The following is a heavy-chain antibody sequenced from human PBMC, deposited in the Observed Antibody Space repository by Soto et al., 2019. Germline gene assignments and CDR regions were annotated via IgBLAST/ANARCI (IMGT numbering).Heavy chain of an antibody. V-gene: IGHV1-69*12. CDR2: IIPIFGTA. CDR1: GGTFSSYA. D-gene: IGHD6-13*01. Sequence: QVQLVQSGAEVKKPGSSVKVSCKASGGTFSSYAISWVRQAPGQGLEWMGGIIPIFGTANYAQKFQGRVTXIAXEXMSTAYMELSSLRSEDTAVYYCAREGTASHSSSWYVWGQGTLVTVSS. J-gene: IGHJ4*02. CDR3: AREGTASHSSSWYV.